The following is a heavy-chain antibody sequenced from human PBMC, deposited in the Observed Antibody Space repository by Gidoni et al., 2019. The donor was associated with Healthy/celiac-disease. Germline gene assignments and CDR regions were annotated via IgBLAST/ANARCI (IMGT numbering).Heavy chain of an antibody. CDR3: ARDRAPVLLWFGEPNAFDI. CDR1: GFTFSDYY. CDR2: ISSSSSYT. D-gene: IGHD3-10*01. Sequence: GESGGGLVKPGGSLRLSCAASGFTFSDYYMSWIRQAPGKGLEWVSYISSSSSYTNYADSVKGRFTISRDNAKNSLYLQMNSLRAEDTAVYYCARDRAPVLLWFGEPNAFDIWGQGTMVTVSS. V-gene: IGHV3-11*06. J-gene: IGHJ3*02.